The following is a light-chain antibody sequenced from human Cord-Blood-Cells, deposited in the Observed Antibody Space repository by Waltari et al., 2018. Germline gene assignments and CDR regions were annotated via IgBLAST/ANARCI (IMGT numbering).Light chain of an antibody. Sequence: DIQMTQSPSSLSASVGDRVTITCRASQSISSYLNWYQQKPGQAPKLLIYAASSLQSGVPSRFSGSGSGTDFTLTISSLQPEDFATYYCQQCYSTPLTFGGGTKVEIK. J-gene: IGKJ4*01. CDR1: QSISSY. CDR3: QQCYSTPLT. CDR2: AAS. V-gene: IGKV1-39*01.